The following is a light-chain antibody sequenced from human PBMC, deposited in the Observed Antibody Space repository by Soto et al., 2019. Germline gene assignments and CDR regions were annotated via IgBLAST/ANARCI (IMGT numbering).Light chain of an antibody. Sequence: QSVLTQSPSASGTPGQRVTISCSGSSSNVGSNYVYWYQQLPGTAPKLLIYSNTQRPSGVPDRFSASKSGTSASLAISGLRSEDEADYYCAAWDDSLSCVVFGGGTKLTVL. CDR3: AAWDDSLSCVV. CDR1: SSNVGSNY. CDR2: SNT. J-gene: IGLJ2*01. V-gene: IGLV1-47*02.